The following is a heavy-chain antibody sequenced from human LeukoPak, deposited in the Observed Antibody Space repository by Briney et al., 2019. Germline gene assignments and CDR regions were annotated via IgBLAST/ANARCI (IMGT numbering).Heavy chain of an antibody. Sequence: SETLSLTCAVYGGSFSGYYWSWIRQPPGKGLEWIGEINHSGSTNYNPSLKSRVTISVDTSKNQFSLKLSSVTAADTAVYYCARDRARYYYDSSGYYFDYWGQGTLVTVSS. CDR3: ARDRARYYYDSSGYYFDY. CDR2: INHSGST. CDR1: GGSFSGYY. J-gene: IGHJ4*02. D-gene: IGHD3-22*01. V-gene: IGHV4-34*01.